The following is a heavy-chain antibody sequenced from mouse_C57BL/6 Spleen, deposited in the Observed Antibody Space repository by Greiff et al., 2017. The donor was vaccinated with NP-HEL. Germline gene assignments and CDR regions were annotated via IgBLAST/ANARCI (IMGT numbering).Heavy chain of an antibody. CDR2: IYPGDGDT. J-gene: IGHJ1*03. Sequence: VQLQQSGPELVKPGASVKISCKASGYAFSSSWMNWVKQRPGKGLEWIGRIYPGDGDTNYNGKFKGKATLTADKSSSTAYMQLSSLTSEESAVYFGATVYGYFDVWGTGTTVTVSS. CDR3: ATVYGYFDV. CDR1: GYAFSSSW. V-gene: IGHV1-82*01.